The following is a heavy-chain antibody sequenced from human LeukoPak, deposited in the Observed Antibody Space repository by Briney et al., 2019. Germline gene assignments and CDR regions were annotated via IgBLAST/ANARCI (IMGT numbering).Heavy chain of an antibody. V-gene: IGHV3-7*03. CDR2: INPDGSEK. Sequence: HPGGPLRLPCAASGFTFSNYWMSWVRQAPGKGLEWVANINPDGSEKYSVDSVKGRFTISRDNNKNSLYLQMNSLSAEDTALYYCVDDATASATIDFWGQGTLVTVSS. CDR1: GFTFSNYW. D-gene: IGHD1-1*01. CDR3: VDDATASATIDF. J-gene: IGHJ4*02.